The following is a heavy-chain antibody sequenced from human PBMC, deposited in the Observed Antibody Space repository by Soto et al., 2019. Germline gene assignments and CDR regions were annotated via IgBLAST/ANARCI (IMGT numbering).Heavy chain of an antibody. D-gene: IGHD6-6*01. CDR3: ARVVRSIAARPQGFEY. J-gene: IGHJ4*02. CDR1: RYTFTSYG. Sequence: ASVKVSCKASRYTFTSYGISWVRQAPGQGLEWMGWISAYNGNTNYAQKLQGRVTMTTDTSTSTAYMELRSLRSDDTAVYYCARVVRSIAARPQGFEYWGQGTLVTVSS. CDR2: ISAYNGNT. V-gene: IGHV1-18*01.